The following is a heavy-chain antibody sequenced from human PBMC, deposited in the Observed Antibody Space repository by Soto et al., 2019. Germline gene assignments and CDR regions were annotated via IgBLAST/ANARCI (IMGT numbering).Heavy chain of an antibody. V-gene: IGHV4-39*07. CDR1: GGSIDSSSFY. D-gene: IGHD3-16*01. Sequence: SETLSLTCSGSGGSIDSSSFYGGWIRQPPGKGLEWIGSIYYSGSTSYNPSLKSRVTISVDTSKNQFSLKLSSVTAADTAVYYCARCYGGNFDYWGQGTLVT. CDR3: ARCYGGNFDY. J-gene: IGHJ4*02. CDR2: IYYSGST.